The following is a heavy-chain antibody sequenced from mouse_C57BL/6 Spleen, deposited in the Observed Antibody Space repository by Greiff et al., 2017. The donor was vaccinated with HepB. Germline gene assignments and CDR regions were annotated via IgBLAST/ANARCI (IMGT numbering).Heavy chain of an antibody. J-gene: IGHJ2*01. CDR1: GYTFTDYY. V-gene: IGHV1-77*01. Sequence: QVQLQQSGAELVQPGASVKISCKASGYTFTDYYINWVKQRPGQGLEWIGKIGPGSGSTYYNEKFKGKATLTADKSSSTAYMQLSSLTSEASAVYVCAIVAAGDYFDYWGQGTTLTVSS. D-gene: IGHD1-1*01. CDR2: IGPGSGST. CDR3: AIVAAGDYFDY.